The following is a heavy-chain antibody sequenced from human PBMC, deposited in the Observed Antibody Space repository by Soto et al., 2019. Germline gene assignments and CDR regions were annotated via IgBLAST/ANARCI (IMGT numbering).Heavy chain of an antibody. CDR2: ISSSSSTI. D-gene: IGHD5-12*01. CDR1: GFTFSSYS. Sequence: EVQLVESGGGLVQPGGSLRLSCAASGFTFSSYSMNWVRQAPGKGLEWVSYISSSSSTIYYADSVKGRFTISRDNYKKSMYLQMNRLRGEDPAVYYCARDSPSCYDPTFHSGPDDYWGPGTLGTVSS. J-gene: IGHJ4*02. CDR3: ARDSPSCYDPTFHSGPDDY. V-gene: IGHV3-48*01.